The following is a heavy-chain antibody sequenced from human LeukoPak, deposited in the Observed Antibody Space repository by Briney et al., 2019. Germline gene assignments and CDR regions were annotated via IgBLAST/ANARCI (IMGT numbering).Heavy chain of an antibody. CDR1: GGSISSYY. Sequence: SETLSLTCTVSGGSISSYYWNWLRQPPGKGLEWIGYIYYSGSTNYKPSLQSRVTISVDTSKNQFSLRLTSVTAADTAVYYCAHYDRRGWDAFDIWGQGTMVTVSS. J-gene: IGHJ3*02. CDR3: AHYDRRGWDAFDI. V-gene: IGHV4-59*01. CDR2: IYYSGST. D-gene: IGHD4-17*01.